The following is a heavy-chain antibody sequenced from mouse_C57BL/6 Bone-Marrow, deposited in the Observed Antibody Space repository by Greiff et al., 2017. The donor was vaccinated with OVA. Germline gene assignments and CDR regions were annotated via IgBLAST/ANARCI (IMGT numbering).Heavy chain of an antibody. CDR2: INPNNGGT. CDR1: GYTFTDYY. Sequence: VQLQQSGPELVKPGASVKISCKASGYTFTDYYMNWVKQSHGKSLEWIGDINPNNGGTSYNQKFKGKATLTVDKSSSTAYMELRSLTSEDSAVYYCASLARDAYWGQGTLVTVSA. V-gene: IGHV1-26*01. J-gene: IGHJ3*01. CDR3: ASLARDAY.